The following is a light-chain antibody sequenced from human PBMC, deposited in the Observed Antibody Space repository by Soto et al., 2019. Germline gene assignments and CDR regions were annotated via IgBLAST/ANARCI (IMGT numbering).Light chain of an antibody. V-gene: IGKV1-5*01. CDR3: QQYSSFSPET. CDR1: QSIDIW. CDR2: DAS. Sequence: DIQMTQSPSTLSASVGDRVTITCRASQSIDIWLAWYQQRPGRAPKLLISDASSLESGGPSRFSGSASGTEFGLTISRLQPDDFATYYCQQYSSFSPETFGPGTSVDIK. J-gene: IGKJ3*01.